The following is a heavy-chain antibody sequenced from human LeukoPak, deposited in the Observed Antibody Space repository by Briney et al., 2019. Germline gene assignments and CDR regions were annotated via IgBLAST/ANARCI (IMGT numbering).Heavy chain of an antibody. V-gene: IGHV4-4*07. CDR3: ARVVVYGDYPSWFDP. D-gene: IGHD4-17*01. CDR1: GGSISSYY. Sequence: KPSETLSLTCTVSGGSISSYYWSWIRQPAGKGLEWIGRIYTSGSTNYNPSLKSRVTMSVDTSKNQFSLKLSSVTAADTAVYYCARVVVYGDYPSWFDPWGQGTLVTVSS. J-gene: IGHJ5*02. CDR2: IYTSGST.